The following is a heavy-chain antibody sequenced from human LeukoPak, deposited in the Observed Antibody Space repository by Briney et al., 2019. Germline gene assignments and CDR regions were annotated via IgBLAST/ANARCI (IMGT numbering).Heavy chain of an antibody. CDR1: GGSFSGYY. D-gene: IGHD6-13*01. CDR2: INHSGST. J-gene: IGHJ5*02. CDR3: ARGRKISSSWYLKHSGWFDP. Sequence: PSETLSLTCAVYGGSFSGYYWSWIRQPPGKGLEWIGEINHSGSTNYNPSPKSRVTISVDTSKNQFSLKLGSVTAADTAVYYCARGRKISSSWYLKHSGWFDPWGQGTLVTVSS. V-gene: IGHV4-34*01.